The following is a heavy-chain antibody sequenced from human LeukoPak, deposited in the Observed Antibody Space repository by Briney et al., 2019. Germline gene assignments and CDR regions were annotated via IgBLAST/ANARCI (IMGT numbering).Heavy chain of an antibody. CDR1: GFTFSDYY. V-gene: IGHV3-11*03. Sequence: KPGGSLRLSCAASGFTFSDYYMSWIRQAPGKGLEWVSSISSSSSYIYYADLVKGRFTISRDNAKNSLYLQMNSLRAEDTALYYCVSVAVGVDYWGQGTLVTVSS. D-gene: IGHD3-10*01. CDR3: VSVAVGVDY. J-gene: IGHJ4*02. CDR2: ISSSSSYI.